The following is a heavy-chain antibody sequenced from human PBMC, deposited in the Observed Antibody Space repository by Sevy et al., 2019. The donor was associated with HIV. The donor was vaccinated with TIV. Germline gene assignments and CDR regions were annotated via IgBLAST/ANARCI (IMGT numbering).Heavy chain of an antibody. CDR3: ARDLPPSATTVAHFDY. J-gene: IGHJ4*02. CDR2: ITNSGSSI. Sequence: GESLKISCTASGFTFSSYEMNWVRQAPGKGLEWVSYITNSGSSIYYSDSVRGRFTVSRDNAKNSLYIQMKSLRAEDTAVYYCARDLPPSATTVAHFDYWGRGTLVIVSS. CDR1: GFTFSSYE. V-gene: IGHV3-48*03. D-gene: IGHD4-17*01.